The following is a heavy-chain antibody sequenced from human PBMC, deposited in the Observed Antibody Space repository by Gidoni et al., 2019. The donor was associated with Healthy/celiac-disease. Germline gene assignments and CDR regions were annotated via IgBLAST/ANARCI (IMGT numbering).Heavy chain of an antibody. D-gene: IGHD3-16*01. CDR3: ARSALGGHFDY. V-gene: IGHV3-21*01. CDR1: GFTFGSYS. CDR2: ISSSSSYI. Sequence: EVQLVESGGGLVKPGGSLRLSCAASGFTFGSYSMNWVRQAPGKGLEWVSSISSSSSYIYYADSVKGRFTISRDNAKNSLYLQRNSLRAEDTAVYYCARSALGGHFDYWGQGTLVTVSS. J-gene: IGHJ4*02.